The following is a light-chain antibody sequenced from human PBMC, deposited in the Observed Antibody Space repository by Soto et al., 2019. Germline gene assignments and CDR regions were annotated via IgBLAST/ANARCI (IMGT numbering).Light chain of an antibody. CDR3: HQYDNWPPWT. J-gene: IGKJ1*01. CDR2: GAS. CDR1: QSVSSS. Sequence: EIVMTQSPATLSVSPGERATLSCRASQSVSSSLAWYQQKPGQAPRLVIYGASTRATGIQARFSGSGSGTEFTLTISSLQSEDFAVYYCHQYDNWPPWTFSQGTKVEIK. V-gene: IGKV3-15*01.